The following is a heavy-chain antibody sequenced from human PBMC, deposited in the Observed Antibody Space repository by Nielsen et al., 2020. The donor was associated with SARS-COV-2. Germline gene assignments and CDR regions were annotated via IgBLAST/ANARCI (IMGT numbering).Heavy chain of an antibody. CDR1: GFTFDDYA. CDR3: AKSSSSDY. CDR2: VSWDSGSV. D-gene: IGHD6-6*01. Sequence: GGSLRLSCVASGFTFDDYAMHWVRQTPGKGLEWVSGVSWDSGSVAYADSVKGRFSMSRDNAKNSLYLQMNSLRAEDTALYYCAKSSSSDYWGQGTLVTVSS. J-gene: IGHJ4*02. V-gene: IGHV3-9*01.